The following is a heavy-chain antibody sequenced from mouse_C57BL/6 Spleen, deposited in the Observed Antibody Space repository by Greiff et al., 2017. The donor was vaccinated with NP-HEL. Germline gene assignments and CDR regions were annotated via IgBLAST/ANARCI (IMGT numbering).Heavy chain of an antibody. CDR3: ARKENYYGSSYWYFDV. D-gene: IGHD1-1*01. J-gene: IGHJ1*03. CDR1: GYSITSGYY. Sequence: ESGPGLVKPSQSLSLTCSVTGYSITSGYYWNWIRQFPGNKQEWMGYISYDGSNNYNPSLKNRISITRDTSKNQFFLKLNSVTTEDTATYYCARKENYYGSSYWYFDVWGTGTTVTVSS. V-gene: IGHV3-6*01. CDR2: ISYDGSN.